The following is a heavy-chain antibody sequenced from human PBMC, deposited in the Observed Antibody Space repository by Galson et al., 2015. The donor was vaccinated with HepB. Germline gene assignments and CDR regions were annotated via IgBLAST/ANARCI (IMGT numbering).Heavy chain of an antibody. V-gene: IGHV3-23*01. Sequence: SLRLSCAASGFTFSSYAMTWVRQAPGKGLEWVSSISGSGGSTYYADSVKGRFTISRDNSKNTLYLQVNSLRAEDTAVYYCAKEGYSSSPVGWFAPWGQGTLVTVTS. CDR3: AKEGYSSSPVGWFAP. J-gene: IGHJ5*02. CDR2: ISGSGGST. D-gene: IGHD6-6*01. CDR1: GFTFSSYA.